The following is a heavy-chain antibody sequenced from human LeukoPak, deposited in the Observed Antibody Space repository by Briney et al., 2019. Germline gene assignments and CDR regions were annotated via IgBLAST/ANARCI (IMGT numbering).Heavy chain of an antibody. V-gene: IGHV3-7*03. CDR3: ARRGDGGRSFDY. CDR2: IKQDGSEK. Sequence: GGSPRLSCAASGFTFISYWMSWVRQAPGKGLEWVANIKQDGSEKYYVDSVKGRFTISRDNAKNSLYLQMNSLRAEDTAVYYCARRGDGGRSFDYWGQGTLVTVSS. J-gene: IGHJ4*02. D-gene: IGHD4-23*01. CDR1: GFTFISYW.